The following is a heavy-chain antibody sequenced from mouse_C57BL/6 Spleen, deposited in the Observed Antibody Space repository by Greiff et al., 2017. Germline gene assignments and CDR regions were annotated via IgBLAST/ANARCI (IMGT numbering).Heavy chain of an antibody. CDR3: ASKGLPWCFDV. D-gene: IGHD2-2*01. V-gene: IGHV1-80*01. CDR2: IYPGDGDT. J-gene: IGHJ1*03. CDR1: GYAFSSYW. Sequence: QVQLQQSGAELVKPGASVKLSCKASGYAFSSYWMHWVKQRPGKGLEWIGQIYPGDGDTNYNGKFKGKATLTADKSSSTAYMQLSSLTSEDSAVYCCASKGLPWCFDVWGTGTTVTVAS.